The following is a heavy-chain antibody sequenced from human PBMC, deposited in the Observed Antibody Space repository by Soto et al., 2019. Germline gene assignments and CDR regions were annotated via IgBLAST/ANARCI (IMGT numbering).Heavy chain of an antibody. J-gene: IGHJ6*02. D-gene: IGHD6-13*01. CDR3: AIGSEQLGYYYYGMDV. Sequence: QVQLVQSGAEVKKPGAAVKVSCKASGYTFTSYGISWVRQAPGQGLEWMGWISAYNGNTNYAQKLQGRVTMTTDTSTSTAYMELRSLRSDDTAVYYCAIGSEQLGYYYYGMDVWGQGTTVTVSS. CDR1: GYTFTSYG. CDR2: ISAYNGNT. V-gene: IGHV1-18*04.